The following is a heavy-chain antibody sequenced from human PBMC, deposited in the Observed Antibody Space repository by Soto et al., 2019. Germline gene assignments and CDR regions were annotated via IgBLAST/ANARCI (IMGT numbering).Heavy chain of an antibody. J-gene: IGHJ6*02. Sequence: ETLSLTCAVSGGSISISNWWSCVRQPPGKGLEWIWEIYHSGSTNYNPSLKSRVTISVDKSKNQFSLKLSSVTAADTAVYYCARGRGGVLIVEEARRDYYDYGMDVWGQGTTFTV. D-gene: IGHD2-21*01. CDR1: GGSISISNW. CDR3: ARGRGGVLIVEEARRDYYDYGMDV. V-gene: IGHV4-4*02. CDR2: IYHSGST.